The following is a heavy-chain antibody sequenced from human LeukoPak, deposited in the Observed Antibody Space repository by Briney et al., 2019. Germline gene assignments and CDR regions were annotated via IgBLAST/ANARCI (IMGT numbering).Heavy chain of an antibody. D-gene: IGHD6-13*01. V-gene: IGHV4-39*07. CDR2: IYHSGST. J-gene: IGHJ5*02. Sequence: PSETLSLTCSVSGGSISTSSYYWGWIRQPPGKGLEWIGSIYHSGSTYYNSSLESRVTISVDTSKNQFSLRLTPVTAADTAVYFCARGQQLDPWGQGTLVTVSS. CDR3: ARGQQLDP. CDR1: GGSISTSSYY.